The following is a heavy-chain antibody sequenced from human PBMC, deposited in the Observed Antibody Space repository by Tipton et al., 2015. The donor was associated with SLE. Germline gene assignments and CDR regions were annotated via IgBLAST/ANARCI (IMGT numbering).Heavy chain of an antibody. CDR1: GGSISSHY. J-gene: IGHJ4*02. D-gene: IGHD6-13*01. V-gene: IGHV4-59*11. Sequence: GLVKPSETLSLTCTVSGGSISSHYWSWIRQPPGKGLEWIGYIYYSGSTNYNPSLKSRVTISVDTSKNQFSLKLSSVTAADTAVYYCASMDIAAGPGFDYWGQGTLVTVSS. CDR3: ASMDIAAGPGFDY. CDR2: IYYSGST.